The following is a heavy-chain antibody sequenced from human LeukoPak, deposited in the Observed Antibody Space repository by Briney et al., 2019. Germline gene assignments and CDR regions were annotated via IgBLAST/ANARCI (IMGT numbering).Heavy chain of an antibody. Sequence: SETLSLTCTVSCYSISSGYYWCSIRQPPGKGLEWIWRIYHRASTYHNPSLTSRLTISADTSTHHFSQRRTSVPAADTDVYDWARATRTRLSSSSNVSWFYPCGHGDLVTVSS. V-gene: IGHV4-38-2*02. D-gene: IGHD6-13*01. CDR1: CYSISSGYY. CDR3: ARATRTRLSSSSNVSWFYP. J-gene: IGHJ5*02. CDR2: IYHRAST.